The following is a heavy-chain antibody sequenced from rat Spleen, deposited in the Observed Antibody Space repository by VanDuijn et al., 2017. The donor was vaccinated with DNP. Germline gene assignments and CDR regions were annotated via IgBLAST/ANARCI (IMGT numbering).Heavy chain of an antibody. V-gene: IGHV5-7*01. CDR2: INYEGSST. Sequence: EVQLVESGGGSVQPGRSMKLSCAASGFTFSDYAMAWVRQAPKKGLEWVATINYEGSSTYYCDSVKGRFTVSRDNAKDTLYLQMDSLRSEDTATYYCARHGYSSYRFAYWGQGTLVTVSS. CDR1: GFTFSDYA. CDR3: ARHGYSSYRFAY. D-gene: IGHD1-2*01. J-gene: IGHJ3*01.